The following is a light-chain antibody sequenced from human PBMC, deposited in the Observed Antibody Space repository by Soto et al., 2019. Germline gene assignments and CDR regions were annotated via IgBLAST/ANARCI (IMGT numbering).Light chain of an antibody. CDR2: GAS. Sequence: DIVLTQSPGTLSLSPGERATLSCSASQSVSRSYVAWYQQNPGQAPRLLIYGASSSATGIPDRFSGSGSGTDFTLTISRLEPEDFAVCYCPQYGSSLFGPGTKVDI. CDR3: PQYGSSL. CDR1: QSVSRSY. J-gene: IGKJ3*01. V-gene: IGKV3-20*01.